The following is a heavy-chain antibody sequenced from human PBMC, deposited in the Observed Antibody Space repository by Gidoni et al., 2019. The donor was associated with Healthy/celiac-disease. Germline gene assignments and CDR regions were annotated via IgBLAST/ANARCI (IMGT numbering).Heavy chain of an antibody. J-gene: IGHJ4*02. Sequence: QVQLQQWGAGLLKPSETLSLTCAVYGGSFSGYYWSWIRQPPGKGLAWIGEINHSGSTNYNPSLKSRVTISVDTSKNQFSLKLSSVTAADTAVYYCARGYYGSGTTMAYWGQGTLVTVSS. CDR3: ARGYYGSGTTMAY. CDR2: INHSGST. CDR1: GGSFSGYY. V-gene: IGHV4-34*01. D-gene: IGHD3-10*01.